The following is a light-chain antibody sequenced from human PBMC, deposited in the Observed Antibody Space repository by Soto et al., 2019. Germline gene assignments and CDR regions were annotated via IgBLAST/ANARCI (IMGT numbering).Light chain of an antibody. J-gene: IGKJ5*01. CDR3: QQYNNWPPST. CDR2: GAS. Sequence: EIVLTQSPATLSLSAGERATLACRASQSISGSLAWYQQKPGQAPRILIYGASTRATGIPARFSGGSSCTKVALTINSLQYEDFGVYYCQQYNNWPPSTVGQGTRLEIK. CDR1: QSISGS. V-gene: IGKV3-15*01.